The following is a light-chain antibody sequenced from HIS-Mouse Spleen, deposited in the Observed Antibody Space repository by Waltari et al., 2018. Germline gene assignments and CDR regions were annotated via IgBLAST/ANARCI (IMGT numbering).Light chain of an antibody. CDR1: QGISSY. J-gene: IGKJ4*01. V-gene: IGKV1-8*01. CDR2: AAS. Sequence: AIRMTQSPSSLSASTGDRVPITCRASQGISSYLAWYQQKPGKAPKLLIYAASTLQSGVPSRCSGSGSGTDFTLTISCLQSEDFATYYCQQYYSYPLTFGGGTKVEIK. CDR3: QQYYSYPLT.